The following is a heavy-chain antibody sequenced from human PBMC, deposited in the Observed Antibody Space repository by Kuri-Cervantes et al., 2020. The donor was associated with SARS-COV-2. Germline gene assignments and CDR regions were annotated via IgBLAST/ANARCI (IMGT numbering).Heavy chain of an antibody. J-gene: IGHJ6*02. CDR1: EYRFSGYA. CDR2: IIPIFGTA. D-gene: IGHD5-24*01. Sequence: SVKVSCKPSEYRFSGYAFHWVRQAPGQGLEWMGGIIPIFGTANYAQKFQGRVTITADESTSTAYMELSSLRSEDTAVYYCARGGYNLPYYYYYGMDVWGQGTTVTVSS. V-gene: IGHV1-69*13. CDR3: ARGGYNLPYYYYYGMDV.